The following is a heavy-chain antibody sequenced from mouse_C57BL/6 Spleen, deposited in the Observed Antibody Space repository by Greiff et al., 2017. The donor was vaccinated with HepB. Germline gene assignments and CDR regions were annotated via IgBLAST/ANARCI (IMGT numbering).Heavy chain of an antibody. CDR1: GFTFSSYG. V-gene: IGHV5-6*01. D-gene: IGHD1-1*01. J-gene: IGHJ2*01. Sequence: DVQLVESGGDLVKPGGSLKLSCAASGFTFSSYGMSWVRQTPDKRLEWVATISSGGSYTYYPDSVKGRFTISRDNAKNTLYLQMSSLKSEDTAMYYCARGITTVVDVYFDYWGQGTTLTVSS. CDR3: ARGITTVVDVYFDY. CDR2: ISSGGSYT.